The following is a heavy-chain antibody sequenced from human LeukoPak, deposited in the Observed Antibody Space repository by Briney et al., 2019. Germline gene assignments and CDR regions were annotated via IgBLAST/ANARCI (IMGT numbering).Heavy chain of an antibody. D-gene: IGHD3-16*02. Sequence: SSETLSLTCAVYGGSFSGYYWSWIRQPPGKGLEWIGEVNHSGSTNYNPSLKSRVTISVDTSKNQFSLKLSSVTAADTAVYYCARVGREYDYVWGSYRQPLDYWGQGTLVTVSS. CDR1: GGSFSGYY. CDR3: ARVGREYDYVWGSYRQPLDY. CDR2: VNHSGST. V-gene: IGHV4-34*01. J-gene: IGHJ4*02.